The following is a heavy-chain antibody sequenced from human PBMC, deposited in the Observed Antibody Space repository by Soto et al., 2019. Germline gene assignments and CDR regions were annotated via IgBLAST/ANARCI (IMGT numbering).Heavy chain of an antibody. D-gene: IGHD1-26*01. J-gene: IGHJ6*02. CDR3: ARDPRGVGATINYYGMDV. CDR1: GGSISSGDYY. CDR2: IYYSGST. Sequence: TLSLTCTVSGGSISSGDYYWSWIRQPPGKGLEWIGYIYYSGSTYYNPSLKSRVTISVDTSKNQFSLKLSSVTAADTAVYYCARDPRGVGATINYYGMDVWGQGTTVTVSS. V-gene: IGHV4-30-4*01.